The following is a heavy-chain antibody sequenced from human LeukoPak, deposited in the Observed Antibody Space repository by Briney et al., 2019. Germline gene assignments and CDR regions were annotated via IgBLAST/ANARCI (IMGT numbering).Heavy chain of an antibody. D-gene: IGHD2-2*01. Sequence: PSETLSLTCAVSGGSISSRSYYWSWIRQPAGKGLEWIGRIYTSGSTNYNPSLKSRVTMSVDTSKNQFSLKLSSVTAADTAVYYCARVSTNYYMDVWGKGTTVTISS. CDR1: GGSISSRSYY. V-gene: IGHV4-61*02. J-gene: IGHJ6*03. CDR3: ARVSTNYYMDV. CDR2: IYTSGST.